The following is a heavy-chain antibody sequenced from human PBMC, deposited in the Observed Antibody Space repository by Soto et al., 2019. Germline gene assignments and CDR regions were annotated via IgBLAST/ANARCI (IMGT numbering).Heavy chain of an antibody. V-gene: IGHV3-30*18. Sequence: GGSLRLSCAASGFTFSSYGMHWVRQAPGKGLEWVAVISYDGSNKYYADSVKGRFTISRDNSKNTLYLQMNSLRAEDTAVYYCANTGLLGYCSGGSCPPFDYWDQGTLVTVSS. D-gene: IGHD2-15*01. CDR1: GFTFSSYG. CDR2: ISYDGSNK. J-gene: IGHJ4*02. CDR3: ANTGLLGYCSGGSCPPFDY.